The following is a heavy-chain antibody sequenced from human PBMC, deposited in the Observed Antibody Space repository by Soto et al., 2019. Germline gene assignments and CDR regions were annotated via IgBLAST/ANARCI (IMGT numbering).Heavy chain of an antibody. Sequence: HPGGSLRLSCAASGFTFSSYAMHWVRQAPGKGLEWVAVISYDGSNKYYADSVKGRFTISRDNSKNTLYLQMNSLRAEDTAVYYCARDGFDYWGQGTLVTVSS. V-gene: IGHV3-30-3*01. CDR1: GFTFSSYA. CDR3: ARDGFDY. J-gene: IGHJ4*02. CDR2: ISYDGSNK.